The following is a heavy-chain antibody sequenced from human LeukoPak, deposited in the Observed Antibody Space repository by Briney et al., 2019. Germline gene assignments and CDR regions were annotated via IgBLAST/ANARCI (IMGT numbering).Heavy chain of an antibody. D-gene: IGHD1-26*01. CDR3: ARDGGSANFNWFDP. V-gene: IGHV1-2*02. Sequence: ASVKVSCKASGYTFTGYYMHWVRQAPGQGLERMGCINPNSGGTNYAQKFHGRVTMTRDTSISTAYMELSRLRSDDTAVYYCARDGGSANFNWFDPWGQGTLVTVSS. J-gene: IGHJ5*02. CDR1: GYTFTGYY. CDR2: INPNSGGT.